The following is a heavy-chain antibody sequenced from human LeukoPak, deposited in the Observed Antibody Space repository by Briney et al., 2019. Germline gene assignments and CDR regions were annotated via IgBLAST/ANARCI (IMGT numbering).Heavy chain of an antibody. CDR1: GGSISSSSYY. CDR3: ARRLTFGGYYMDV. V-gene: IGHV4-39*01. J-gene: IGHJ6*03. Sequence: PSETLSLTCTVSGGSISSSSYYWGWIRQPPGKGLEWIGSIYYSGSTYYNPSLKSRVTISVDTSKNQFSLKLSSVTAADTGVYYCARRLTFGGYYMDVWGKGTTVTVSS. CDR2: IYYSGST. D-gene: IGHD3-10*01.